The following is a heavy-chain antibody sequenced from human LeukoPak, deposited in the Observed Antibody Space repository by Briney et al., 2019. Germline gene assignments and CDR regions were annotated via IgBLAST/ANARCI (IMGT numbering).Heavy chain of an antibody. CDR2: IKSNTDGGTT. Sequence: GGSLRLSCVAAGFIFSNVYMSWVRQAPGKGLEWVGRIKSNTDGGTTDYAAPVKGRFTISRDDSKNTLYLQMNRLKTEDTGVYYCTIDYRYNDYWGQGTLVTV. CDR1: GFIFSNVY. J-gene: IGHJ4*02. D-gene: IGHD3-3*01. CDR3: TIDYRYNDY. V-gene: IGHV3-15*01.